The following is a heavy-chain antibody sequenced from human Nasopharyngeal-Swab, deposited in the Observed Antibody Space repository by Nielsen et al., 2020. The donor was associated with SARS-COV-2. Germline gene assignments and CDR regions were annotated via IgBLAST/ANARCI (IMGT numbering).Heavy chain of an antibody. D-gene: IGHD1-26*01. CDR1: GFTFDDYA. CDR2: ISWNSGSI. Sequence: SLKISCAASGFTFDDYAMHWVRQAPGKGLEWVSGISWNSGSIGYADSVKGRFTISRDNAKNSLYLQMNSLGAEDTALYYCAKGSSWEAYNWFDPWGQGTLVTVSS. V-gene: IGHV3-9*01. CDR3: AKGSSWEAYNWFDP. J-gene: IGHJ5*02.